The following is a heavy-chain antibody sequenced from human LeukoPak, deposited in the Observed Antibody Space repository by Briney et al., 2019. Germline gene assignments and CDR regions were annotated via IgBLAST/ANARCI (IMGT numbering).Heavy chain of an antibody. CDR2: ISASTGST. Sequence: ASVKVSCKASGYTFTNYFIHWVRQAPGQGLEWMGVISASTGSTSYAQKFQGRVTVTRDTSTGTVYMDLSSLRSEDTAVYYCAGDPDCSTNNCLMGGEVYWGQGTLVTVSS. J-gene: IGHJ4*02. CDR1: GYTFTNYF. D-gene: IGHD2-2*01. CDR3: AGDPDCSTNNCLMGGEVY. V-gene: IGHV1-46*01.